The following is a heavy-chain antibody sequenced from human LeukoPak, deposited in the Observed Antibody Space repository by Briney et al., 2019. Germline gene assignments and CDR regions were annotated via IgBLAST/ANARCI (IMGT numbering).Heavy chain of an antibody. Sequence: AGGSLRLSCAASGFTFSSYSMNWVRQAPGKGLEWVSSISSSSSYIYYADSVKGRFTISRDNAKNSLYLQMNSLRAEDTAVYFCARDRQDSGYDSGVFDYWGQGTLVTVSS. V-gene: IGHV3-21*01. CDR1: GFTFSSYS. CDR2: ISSSSSYI. D-gene: IGHD5-12*01. CDR3: ARDRQDSGYDSGVFDY. J-gene: IGHJ4*02.